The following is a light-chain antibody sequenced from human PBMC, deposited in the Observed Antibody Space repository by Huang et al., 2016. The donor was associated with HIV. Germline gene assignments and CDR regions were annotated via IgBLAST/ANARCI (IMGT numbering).Light chain of an antibody. CDR1: QNIINF. V-gene: IGKV1-39*01. CDR3: QQTYNPIT. CDR2: SNT. Sequence: DIQMTQSPSSLSASVGDTVTITCRASQNIINFLSWYKKKPGQAPNLLCYSNTTLQSGVPSRFSGSGSGTYFTLTISSLQPEDFATYYCQQTYNPITFGQGTRLEIK. J-gene: IGKJ5*01.